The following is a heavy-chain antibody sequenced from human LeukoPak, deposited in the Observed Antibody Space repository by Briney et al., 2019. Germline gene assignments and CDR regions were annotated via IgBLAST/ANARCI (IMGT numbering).Heavy chain of an antibody. V-gene: IGHV4-59*08. CDR2: IYFTGST. Sequence: PSETLSLTCTVSGGSIGNYYWNWIRQPPGKRLESIGYIYFTGSTNYNPSLKSRVTISVDTSKNQFYLKVNSVTAADTAVYYCVRHLGPGRPAFDIWGQGTMVTVSS. CDR1: GGSIGNYY. J-gene: IGHJ3*02. CDR3: VRHLGPGRPAFDI. D-gene: IGHD1-14*01.